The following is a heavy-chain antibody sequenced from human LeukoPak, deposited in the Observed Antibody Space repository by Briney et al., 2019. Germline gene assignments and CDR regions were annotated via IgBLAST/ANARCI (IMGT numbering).Heavy chain of an antibody. D-gene: IGHD3-10*01. CDR2: INHSGST. CDR1: GGSFSGYY. CDR3: ARERWYYYGSGSYYVDY. Sequence: SETLSLTCAVYGGSFSGYYWSWIRQPPGKGLEWIGEINHSGSTNYNPSLKSRVTISVDTSKNQFSLKLSSVTAADTAVYYCARERWYYYGSGSYYVDYWGQGTLVTVSS. J-gene: IGHJ4*02. V-gene: IGHV4-34*01.